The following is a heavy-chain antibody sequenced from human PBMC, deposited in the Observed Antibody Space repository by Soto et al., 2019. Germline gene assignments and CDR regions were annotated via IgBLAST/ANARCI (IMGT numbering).Heavy chain of an antibody. J-gene: IGHJ4*02. CDR1: GFTFSSYG. CDR3: AKDPTRVGATLVDY. CDR2: ISYDGSNK. V-gene: IGHV3-30*18. D-gene: IGHD1-26*01. Sequence: QVQLVESGGGVVQPGRSLRLSCAASGFTFSSYGMHWVRQAPGQGLEWVAVISYDGSNKYYADAVKGRFTISRDNSKNTLYLQMNSLRAEDTAVYYCAKDPTRVGATLVDYLGQGTLVTVSS.